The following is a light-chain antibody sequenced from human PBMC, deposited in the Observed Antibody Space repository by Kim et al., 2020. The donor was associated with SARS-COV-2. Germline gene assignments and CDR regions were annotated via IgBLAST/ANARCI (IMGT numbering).Light chain of an antibody. CDR1: TKNVGCQG. CDR3: SAWDSSLTGWV. CDR2: RNN. J-gene: IGLJ3*02. V-gene: IGLV10-54*04. Sequence: QTATLTCTGNTKNVGCQGAVWLPQHQGHPPQLLSYRNNKRPSGISERFSASRSGNTASLTITGLQPEDEADYYCSAWDSSLTGWVFGGGTQLTVL.